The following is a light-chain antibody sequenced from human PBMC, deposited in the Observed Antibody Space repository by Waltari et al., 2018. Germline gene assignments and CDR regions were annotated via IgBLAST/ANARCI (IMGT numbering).Light chain of an antibody. CDR2: AAS. Sequence: AIQMTQSPSSLSASVGVSVTITCRASQGIRNDLGWYQQKPGKAPKRLISAASSLQSGVPSRFSGSGSGTDFTLTISSLQPEDFATYYCLQDYNYPYTFGQGTKLEIK. CDR3: LQDYNYPYT. V-gene: IGKV1-6*01. CDR1: QGIRND. J-gene: IGKJ2*01.